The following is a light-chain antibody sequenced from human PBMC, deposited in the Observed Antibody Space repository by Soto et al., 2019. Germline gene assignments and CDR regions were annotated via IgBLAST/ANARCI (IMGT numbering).Light chain of an antibody. Sequence: QSALTQPASVSGSPGQSITISCTGTSGDVGGYNFVSWYQQHPGKGPKLMIYEVSNRPSGVSNRFSGSKSGNTASLTISGLQAEDEADYYCSSYTSSNTWVFGGGTKATVL. CDR1: SGDVGGYNF. CDR3: SSYTSSNTWV. CDR2: EVS. V-gene: IGLV2-14*01. J-gene: IGLJ3*02.